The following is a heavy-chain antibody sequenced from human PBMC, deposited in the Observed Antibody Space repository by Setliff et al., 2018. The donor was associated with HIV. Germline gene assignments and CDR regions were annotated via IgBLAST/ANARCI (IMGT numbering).Heavy chain of an antibody. CDR1: GYTFTDYY. V-gene: IGHV1-2*02. D-gene: IGHD4-17*01. Sequence: GASVKVSCKASGYTFTDYYIHWVRQAPGQGLEWMGWINPNSSDTNYAQKFQGRVTMTRDTSISTAYMDLSRPRSDDTAVYYCARRVPPIPSGDLDYWGQGTLVTVSS. CDR3: ARRVPPIPSGDLDY. CDR2: INPNSSDT. J-gene: IGHJ4*02.